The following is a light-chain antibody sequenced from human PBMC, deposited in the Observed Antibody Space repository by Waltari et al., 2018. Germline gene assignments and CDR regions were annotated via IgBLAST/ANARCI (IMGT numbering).Light chain of an antibody. J-gene: IGKJ4*01. Sequence: DIQMTQSPSSLSASVGDRVTITCRASLSIGTYLTWYQQRPGLAPKLLISGASTLQSGVPSRFSGSGSGTHFTLTISSLQPEDFATYYCQHSYTTPLTFGGGTKVEIK. CDR2: GAS. CDR1: LSIGTY. CDR3: QHSYTTPLT. V-gene: IGKV1-39*01.